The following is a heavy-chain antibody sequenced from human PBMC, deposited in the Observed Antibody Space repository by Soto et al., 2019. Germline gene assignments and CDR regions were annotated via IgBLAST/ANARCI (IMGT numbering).Heavy chain of an antibody. D-gene: IGHD5-18*01. CDR2: IYYSGST. CDR3: ARGVYTAMVTHHDVMAV. V-gene: IGHV4-59*01. Sequence: SETLSLTCTVSGGSISRYYWSWIRQPPGKGLEWIGYIYYSGSTNYNPSLKSRVTISVDTSKNQFSLKLSSVTAADTAVYYCARGVYTAMVTHHDVMAVSGQGTTVTVSS. J-gene: IGHJ6*02. CDR1: GGSISRYY.